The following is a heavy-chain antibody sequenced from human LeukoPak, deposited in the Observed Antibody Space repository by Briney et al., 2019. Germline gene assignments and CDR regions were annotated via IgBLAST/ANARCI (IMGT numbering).Heavy chain of an antibody. CDR1: GFTFSSYW. D-gene: IGHD7-27*01. CDR3: ARDGDLGDAFDI. J-gene: IGHJ3*02. Sequence: GGSLRLSCAASGFTFSSYWMSWVRQAPGKGLEWVSSISSSSSYIYYADSVKGRFTISRDNAKNSLYLQMNSLRAEDTAVYYCARDGDLGDAFDIWGQGTMVTVSS. CDR2: ISSSSSYI. V-gene: IGHV3-21*01.